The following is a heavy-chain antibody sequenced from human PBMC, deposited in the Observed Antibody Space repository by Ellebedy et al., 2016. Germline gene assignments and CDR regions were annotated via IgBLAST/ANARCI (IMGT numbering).Heavy chain of an antibody. J-gene: IGHJ4*02. CDR1: AGTFSSYA. Sequence: SVQVSCXASAGTFSSYAISWVRQAPGQGLEWMGGIIPIFGTANYAQKFQGRVTITADESTSTAYMELSSLRSEDTAVYYSARAPPPLADFWSGQHRGTYFDYWGQGTLVTVSS. V-gene: IGHV1-69*13. CDR3: ARAPPPLADFWSGQHRGTYFDY. CDR2: IIPIFGTA. D-gene: IGHD3-3*01.